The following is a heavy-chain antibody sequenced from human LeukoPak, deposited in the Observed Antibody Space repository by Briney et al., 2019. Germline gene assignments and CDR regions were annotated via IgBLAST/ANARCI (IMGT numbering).Heavy chain of an antibody. Sequence: PGGSLRLSCAASGFTFSSYAMSWVRQAPGKGLEWVSAISGSGGSTYYADSVKGRFTISRDNSKNTLYLQMNSLRAEDTAVHDCANYYDSSGAFYYCGEGALVTVSS. D-gene: IGHD3-22*01. J-gene: IGHJ4*02. CDR1: GFTFSSYA. CDR3: ANYYDSSGAFYY. V-gene: IGHV3-23*01. CDR2: ISGSGGST.